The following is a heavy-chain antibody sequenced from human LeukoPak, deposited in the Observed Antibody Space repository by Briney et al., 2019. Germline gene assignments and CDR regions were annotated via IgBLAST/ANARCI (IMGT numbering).Heavy chain of an antibody. CDR2: INPNSGGT. CDR1: GYTFTSYD. D-gene: IGHD1-26*01. V-gene: IGHV1-2*02. J-gene: IGHJ6*03. CDR3: ARVVGATREGYYYYYYMDV. Sequence: ASVKVSCKASGYTFTSYDINWVRQATGQGLEWMGWINPNSGGTNYAQKFQGRVTMTRDTSISTAYMELSSLRSEDTAVYYCARVVGATREGYYYYYYMDVWGKGTTVTVSS.